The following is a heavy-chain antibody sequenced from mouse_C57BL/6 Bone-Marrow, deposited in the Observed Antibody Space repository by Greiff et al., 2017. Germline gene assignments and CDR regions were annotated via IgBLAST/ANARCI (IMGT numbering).Heavy chain of an antibody. CDR2: ISSGGSYT. CDR3: ARDHYYGSSRYAMDY. CDR1: GFTFSSYG. D-gene: IGHD1-1*01. Sequence: EVQLVESGGDLVKPGGSLKLSCAASGFTFSSYGMSWVRQTPDKRLAWVATISSGGSYTYYPDSVKGRFTISRDNAKNTLYLQMSSLKSEDTAMYYCARDHYYGSSRYAMDYWGQGTSVTVSS. J-gene: IGHJ4*01. V-gene: IGHV5-6*01.